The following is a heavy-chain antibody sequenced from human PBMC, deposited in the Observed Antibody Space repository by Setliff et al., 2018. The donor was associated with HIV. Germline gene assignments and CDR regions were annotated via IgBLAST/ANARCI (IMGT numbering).Heavy chain of an antibody. CDR2: IYYSGTT. CDR3: AKSYGSGWSADTFDI. CDR1: GASIDSGDHY. Sequence: PSETLSLTCTVFGASIDSGDHYWTWIRQPPGKGLEWIGYIYYSGTTYYNSSLKSRVTISLHTSKNQFSLKLSSVTAADTAMYYCAKSYGSGWSADTFDIWGQGTVVTVSS. V-gene: IGHV4-30-4*01. D-gene: IGHD6-19*01. J-gene: IGHJ3*02.